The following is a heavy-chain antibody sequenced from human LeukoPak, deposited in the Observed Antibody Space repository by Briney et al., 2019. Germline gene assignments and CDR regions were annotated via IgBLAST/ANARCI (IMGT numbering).Heavy chain of an antibody. V-gene: IGHV4-59*08. J-gene: IGHJ4*02. CDR2: VYYSGST. Sequence: SETLSLTCTVSGGSISSYYWSWIRQPPGKGLEWIGYVYYSGSTNYNPSLKSRVTISVDTSKNQFSLKLSSVTAADTAVYYCARQPHDYFDYWGQGTLVTVSS. CDR3: ARQPHDYFDY. CDR1: GGSISSYY.